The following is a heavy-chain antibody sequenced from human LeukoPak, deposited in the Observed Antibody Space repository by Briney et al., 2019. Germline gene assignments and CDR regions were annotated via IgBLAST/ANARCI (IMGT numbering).Heavy chain of an antibody. Sequence: GGSLRLSCAASGFTFRNHWMHWVRQTPGKGLVWVSRISSDGSSATYADSVKGRFTISRDNAKNTLYLQMNNLRAEDTAMYYCARDQRVTGRPDIDYWGQGTLVIVSS. CDR3: ARDQRVTGRPDIDY. J-gene: IGHJ4*02. CDR2: ISSDGSSA. V-gene: IGHV3-74*03. CDR1: GFTFRNHW. D-gene: IGHD6-6*01.